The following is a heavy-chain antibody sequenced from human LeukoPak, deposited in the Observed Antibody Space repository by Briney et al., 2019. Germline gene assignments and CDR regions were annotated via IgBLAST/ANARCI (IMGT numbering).Heavy chain of an antibody. D-gene: IGHD6-13*01. V-gene: IGHV4-59*01. CDR1: GGSISSYY. J-gene: IGHJ2*01. Sequence: SETLSLTCTVSGGSISSYYWSWIRQPPGKGLEWIGYIYYSGSTNYSPSLKSRLTISVDTSENQFSLKLSSVTAADTAVYYCARTYGSSGLGYFDLWGRGTLVTVSS. CDR3: ARTYGSSGLGYFDL. CDR2: IYYSGST.